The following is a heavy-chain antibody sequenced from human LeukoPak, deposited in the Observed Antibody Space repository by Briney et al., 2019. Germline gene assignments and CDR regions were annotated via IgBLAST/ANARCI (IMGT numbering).Heavy chain of an antibody. Sequence: GGSLRLSCAASGFTLSRYGMHWVRQAPGKGLEWVAVIWYDGSNKYYADSVKGRFTISRDNSKNTLYLQMNSLRAEDTAVYYCARRTSDAFDIWGQGTMVTVSS. V-gene: IGHV3-33*01. D-gene: IGHD1-14*01. J-gene: IGHJ3*02. CDR2: IWYDGSNK. CDR1: GFTLSRYG. CDR3: ARRTSDAFDI.